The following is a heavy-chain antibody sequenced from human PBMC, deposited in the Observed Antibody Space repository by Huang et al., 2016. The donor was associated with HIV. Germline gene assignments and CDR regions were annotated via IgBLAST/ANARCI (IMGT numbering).Heavy chain of an antibody. Sequence: QVQLVQSGTEMKRPGASGRVSCKASGYVFTKYGINWVRQAPGQGLEWMGWISAYNGNTNHAEKFRGRVTLTTETSTTTAYMELRDLRFDDTAMYYCGRDVWYPLQNWFDPWGQGTLVIVSS. J-gene: IGHJ5*02. V-gene: IGHV1-18*01. CDR1: GYVFTKYG. CDR3: GRDVWYPLQNWFDP. D-gene: IGHD2-15*01. CDR2: ISAYNGNT.